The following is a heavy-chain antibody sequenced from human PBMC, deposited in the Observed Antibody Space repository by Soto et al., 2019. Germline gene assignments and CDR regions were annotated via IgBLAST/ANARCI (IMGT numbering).Heavy chain of an antibody. CDR2: IYYSGST. D-gene: IGHD3-22*01. J-gene: IGHJ2*01. Sequence: QVQLQESGPGLVKPSQTLSLTCTVSGGSISSGDYYWSWIRQPPGKGLEWIGYIYYSGSTYYNPSLKSRVTISVDTSKSQFSLKLSSVTAADTAVYYCARGDSSGYWDYWYFDLWGRGTLVTVSS. CDR3: ARGDSSGYWDYWYFDL. V-gene: IGHV4-30-4*01. CDR1: GGSISSGDYY.